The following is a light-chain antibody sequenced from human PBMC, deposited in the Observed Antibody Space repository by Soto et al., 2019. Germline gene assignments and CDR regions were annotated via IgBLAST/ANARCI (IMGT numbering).Light chain of an antibody. J-gene: IGKJ4*01. CDR1: QSVLYSSNNKNY. V-gene: IGKV4-1*01. Sequence: EIVLTQSPGTLSLSPGERATINCKSSQSVLYSSNNKNYLAWYQQKPGQPPKLLIYWASTRESGVPDRFSGSGSGTDFTLTISSLQAEDVAVYYCQQYYSTPLTFGGGTKVEIK. CDR3: QQYYSTPLT. CDR2: WAS.